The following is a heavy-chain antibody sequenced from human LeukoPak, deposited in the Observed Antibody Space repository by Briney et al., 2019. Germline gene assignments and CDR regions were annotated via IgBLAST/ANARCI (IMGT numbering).Heavy chain of an antibody. CDR1: GYSFSTYW. CDR3: ARHGAGTRY. J-gene: IGHJ4*02. CDR2: IYPSDSDT. V-gene: IGHV5-51*01. Sequence: GESLKISCKGSGYSFSTYWIGWVRQMPGKGLEWMGVIYPSDSDTRYSPSFQGQVTISADKSITPAYLQWSSLKASDTAMYYCARHGAGTRYWGQGTLVTVSS. D-gene: IGHD6-13*01.